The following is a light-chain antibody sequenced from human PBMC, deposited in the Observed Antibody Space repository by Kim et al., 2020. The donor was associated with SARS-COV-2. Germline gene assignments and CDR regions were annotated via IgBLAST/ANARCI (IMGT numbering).Light chain of an antibody. CDR1: QTINNR. CDR3: QQSNDWPPLT. J-gene: IGKJ1*01. V-gene: IGKV3-15*01. CDR2: DAT. Sequence: EIMMTQSPATLSVSPGERATLSCRASQTINNRLVWYQHKPGQAPRLLIYDATTRATGVPARFVGSGSETDFTLTISSLQSEDFAVYYCQQSNDWPPLTFGQGTKMDIK.